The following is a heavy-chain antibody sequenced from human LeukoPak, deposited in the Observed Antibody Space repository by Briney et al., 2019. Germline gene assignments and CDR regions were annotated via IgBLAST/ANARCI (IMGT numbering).Heavy chain of an antibody. D-gene: IGHD5-18*01. CDR2: INHSGST. V-gene: IGHV4-34*01. Sequence: SETLSLTCAVYGGSFSGYHWSWIRQPPGKGLEWIGEINHSGSTNYNPSLKSRVTISVDTSKNQFSLKLSSVTAADTAVYYCARDGPPWDTAMVTPADYWGQGTLVTVSS. CDR3: ARDGPPWDTAMVTPADY. CDR1: GGSFSGYH. J-gene: IGHJ4*02.